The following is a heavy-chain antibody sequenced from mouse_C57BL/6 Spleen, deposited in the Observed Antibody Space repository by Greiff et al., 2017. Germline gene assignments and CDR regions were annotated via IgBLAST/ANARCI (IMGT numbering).Heavy chain of an antibody. CDR2: IRSKSSNYAT. V-gene: IGHV10-3*01. J-gene: IGHJ1*03. CDR3: VRNDGYYRYFDV. CDR1: GFTFNTYA. Sequence: EVMLVESGGGLVQPKGSLKLSCAASGFTFNTYAMHWVRQAPGKGLEWVARIRSKSSNYATYYADSVKDRFTISRDDSQSMIYLQMINLKTEDTAMYYCVRNDGYYRYFDVWGTGTTVTVSS. D-gene: IGHD2-3*01.